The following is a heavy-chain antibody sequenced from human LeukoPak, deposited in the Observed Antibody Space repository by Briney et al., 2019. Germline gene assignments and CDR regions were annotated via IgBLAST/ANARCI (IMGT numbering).Heavy chain of an antibody. Sequence: PERSLRLSCAASGFTFSSYGMHWVRQAPGKGLQWVAVLSSDGFNKYYADSVKGRFTISRDNSKNTLYLQMNSLRAEDTAVYYCARDVTGSYSYYYMDVWGKGTTVTVSS. D-gene: IGHD1-26*01. V-gene: IGHV3-30*03. CDR3: ARDVTGSYSYYYMDV. J-gene: IGHJ6*03. CDR2: LSSDGFNK. CDR1: GFTFSSYG.